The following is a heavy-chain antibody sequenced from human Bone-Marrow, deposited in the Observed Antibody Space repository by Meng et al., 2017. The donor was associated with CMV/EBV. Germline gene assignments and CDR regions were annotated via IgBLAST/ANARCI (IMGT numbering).Heavy chain of an antibody. CDR3: ARGSSWELLGGGDY. Sequence: LSLTCAASGFTFSSYSMNWVRQAPGKGLEWVSSISSSSSYIYYADSVKGRFTISRDNAKNSLYLQMNSLRAEDTAVYYCARGSSWELLGGGDYWGQGTLVTVSS. CDR2: ISSSSSYI. V-gene: IGHV3-21*01. J-gene: IGHJ4*02. D-gene: IGHD1-26*01. CDR1: GFTFSSYS.